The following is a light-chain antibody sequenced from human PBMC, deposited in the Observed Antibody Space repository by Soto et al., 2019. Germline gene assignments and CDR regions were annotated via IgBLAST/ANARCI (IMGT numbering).Light chain of an antibody. V-gene: IGKV3-15*01. J-gene: IGKJ2*01. CDR2: GAS. Sequence: EIVMTQSPATLSVSPEERATLSCRASQTVTGALAGYQQKPGQAPRLLLYGASTRATGVPDRFSGSGSGTDFTLTISSLQSEDFAVYYCQQYNDWPPYTFGQGTNVEIK. CDR1: QTVTGA. CDR3: QQYNDWPPYT.